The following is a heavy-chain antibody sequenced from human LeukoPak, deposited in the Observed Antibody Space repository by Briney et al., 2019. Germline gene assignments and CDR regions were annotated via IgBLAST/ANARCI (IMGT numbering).Heavy chain of an antibody. Sequence: GGSLRLSCAASGFTFSSYGMHWVCQAPGKGLEWVAFIRYDGSNKYYADSVKGRFTISRDNSKNTLYLQMNSLRAEDTAVYYCAKPYYDFWSGYPYYFDYWGQGTLVTVSS. CDR1: GFTFSSYG. CDR3: AKPYYDFWSGYPYYFDY. D-gene: IGHD3-3*01. CDR2: IRYDGSNK. J-gene: IGHJ4*02. V-gene: IGHV3-30*02.